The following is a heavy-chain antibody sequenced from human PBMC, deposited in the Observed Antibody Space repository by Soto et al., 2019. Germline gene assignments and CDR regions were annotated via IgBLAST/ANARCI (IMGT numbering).Heavy chain of an antibody. CDR3: AKGRLQLHY. D-gene: IGHD5-12*01. CDR2: ISYDGSNK. Sequence: QVQLVESGGGVVQPGRSLRLSCAASGFTFSSYGMHWVRQAPGKGLEWGAVISYDGSNKYYADSVKGRFTISRDNSKNTLYLQMNSLRAEDTAVYYCAKGRLQLHYWGQGTLVTVSS. V-gene: IGHV3-30*18. J-gene: IGHJ4*02. CDR1: GFTFSSYG.